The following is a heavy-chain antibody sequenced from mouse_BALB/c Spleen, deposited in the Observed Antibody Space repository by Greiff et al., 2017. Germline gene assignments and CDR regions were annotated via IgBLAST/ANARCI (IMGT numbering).Heavy chain of an antibody. CDR3: ARVGSSY. Sequence: EVKVVESGGGLVQPGGSLRLSCATSGFTFTDYYMSWVRQPPGKALEWLGFIRNKANGYTTEYSASVKGRFTISRDNSQSILYLQMNTLRAEDSATYYCARVGSSYWGQGTLVTVSA. CDR1: GFTFTDYY. J-gene: IGHJ3*01. V-gene: IGHV7-3*02. CDR2: IRNKANGYTT.